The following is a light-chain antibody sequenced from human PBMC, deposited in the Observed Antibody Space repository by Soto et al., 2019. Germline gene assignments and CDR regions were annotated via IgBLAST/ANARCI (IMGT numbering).Light chain of an antibody. CDR2: EVS. V-gene: IGLV2-14*01. J-gene: IGLJ1*01. CDR1: SSDVGGYNF. CDR3: TSYTKSSPLV. Sequence: QSVLTQPASVSGSPGQSITISCTGTSSDVGGYNFVSWFQQHPGKAPKLMIYEVSNRPSGVSNRFSGSKSGNTASLTISGLQAEDEADYYCTSYTKSSPLVFGTGTKVTVL.